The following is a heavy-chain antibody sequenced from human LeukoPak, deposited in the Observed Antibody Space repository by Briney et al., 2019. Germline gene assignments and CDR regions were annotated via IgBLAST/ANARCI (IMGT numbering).Heavy chain of an antibody. Sequence: SSETLSLTCTVSGGSISSSSYYWGWIRQPPGKGLEWIGSTYYSGSTYYNPSLKSRVTISVDTSKNQFSLKLSSVTAADTAVYYCARQTGAFDIWGQGTVVTVSS. CDR2: TYYSGST. V-gene: IGHV4-39*01. CDR1: GGSISSSSYY. J-gene: IGHJ3*02. CDR3: ARQTGAFDI.